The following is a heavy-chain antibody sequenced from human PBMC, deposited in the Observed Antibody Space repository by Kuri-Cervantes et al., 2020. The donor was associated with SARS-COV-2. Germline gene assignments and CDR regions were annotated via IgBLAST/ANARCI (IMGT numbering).Heavy chain of an antibody. CDR3: ARCVVEASSYFDV. J-gene: IGHJ4*02. Sequence: GESLKISCAASGFTFSSYAMGWVRQAPGKGLEWVSAISGSGGSTYYADSVKGRFTISRDKSKNTLYLQMNSLRAEDTAVYYCARCVVEASSYFDVWGQGVLVTVSS. D-gene: IGHD1-26*01. V-gene: IGHV3-23*01. CDR1: GFTFSSYA. CDR2: ISGSGGST.